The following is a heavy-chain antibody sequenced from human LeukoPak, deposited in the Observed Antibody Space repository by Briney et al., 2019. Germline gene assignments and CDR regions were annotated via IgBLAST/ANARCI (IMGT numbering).Heavy chain of an antibody. CDR3: TAMSKHSSSWTTRRSMDYYGMDV. CDR2: IKSITDGGTT. Sequence: PGGSLRLSCAASGFTFTHAWMSWVRQAPGKGLQWVGRIKSITDGGTTDNAAPVKGRFTMSRDDSKNTLFLQMNSLKTEATGVYYCTAMSKHSSSWTTRRSMDYYGMDVWGQGTTVTVSS. D-gene: IGHD6-13*01. J-gene: IGHJ6*02. CDR1: GFTFTHAW. V-gene: IGHV3-15*01.